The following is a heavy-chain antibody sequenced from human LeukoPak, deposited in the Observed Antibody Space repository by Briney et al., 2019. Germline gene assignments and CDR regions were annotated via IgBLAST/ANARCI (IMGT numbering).Heavy chain of an antibody. CDR3: ARRRISNRGGMRNYGILTGYWDY. V-gene: IGHV5-51*01. CDR1: GYSFTSYW. D-gene: IGHD3-9*01. J-gene: IGHJ4*02. CDR2: IYPGDSDT. Sequence: GESLKISCKGSGYSFTSYWIGWVRQMPGKGLEWMGIIYPGDSDTRYSPSFQGQVTISADKSISTAYLQWSSLKASDTAMYYCARRRISNRGGMRNYGILTGYWDYWGQGTLVTVSS.